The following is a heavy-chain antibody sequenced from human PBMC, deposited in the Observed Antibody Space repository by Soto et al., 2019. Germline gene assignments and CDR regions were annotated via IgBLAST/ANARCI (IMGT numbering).Heavy chain of an antibody. V-gene: IGHV3-23*01. CDR2: ISGSGGST. CDR3: AKDLYSSGWLPYGMDV. CDR1: GFTFSSYA. Sequence: GGSLRLSCAASGFTFSSYAMSWVRQAPGKGLEWVSAISGSGGSTYYADSVKGRFTISRDNSKNTLYLQMNSLRAEDTAVYYCAKDLYSSGWLPYGMDVWGQGTTVTVSS. D-gene: IGHD6-19*01. J-gene: IGHJ6*02.